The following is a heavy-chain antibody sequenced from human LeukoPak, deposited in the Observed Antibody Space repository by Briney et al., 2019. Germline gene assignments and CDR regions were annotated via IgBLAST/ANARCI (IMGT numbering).Heavy chain of an antibody. CDR1: GGSISSSSYY. CDR3: ARDPPYYGSGKADTPGY. V-gene: IGHV4-39*07. CDR2: IYYSGST. J-gene: IGHJ4*02. D-gene: IGHD3-10*01. Sequence: SETLSLTSTVSGGSISSSSYYWGWIRQPPGKGLEWIGSIYYSGSTYYNPSLKSRVTISVDTSKNQFSPKLSSVTAADTAVYYCARDPPYYGSGKADTPGYWGQGTLVTVSS.